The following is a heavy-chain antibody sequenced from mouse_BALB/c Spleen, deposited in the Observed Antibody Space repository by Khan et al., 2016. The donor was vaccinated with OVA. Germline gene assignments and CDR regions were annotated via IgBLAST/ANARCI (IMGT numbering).Heavy chain of an antibody. V-gene: IGHV3-2*02. J-gene: IGHJ4*01. D-gene: IGHD1-1*01. CDR2: ISYSGST. Sequence: EVQLQESGPGLVKPSQSLSLTCTVTGYSITSNYAWNWIRQFPGNKLEWMGYISYSGSTNYNPSLKSRISITRDTSKNQFFLQLNSVTTEDNATYYGARGNYSGYAMDYWGQGTSITVSS. CDR1: GYSITSNYA. CDR3: ARGNYSGYAMDY.